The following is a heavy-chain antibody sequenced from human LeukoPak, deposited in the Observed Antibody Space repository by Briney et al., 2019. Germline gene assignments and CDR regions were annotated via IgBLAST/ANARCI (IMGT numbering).Heavy chain of an antibody. CDR3: GGGLNLDAFDI. Sequence: SETLSLTCAVSGGSISSSNWWSWVRQPPGKGLEWIGSIYYSGSTYYNPSLKSRVTISVDTSKNQFSLKLSSVTAADTAVYYCGGGLNLDAFDIWGQGTMVTVSS. D-gene: IGHD3-16*01. CDR1: GGSISSSNW. V-gene: IGHV4-4*02. J-gene: IGHJ3*02. CDR2: IYYSGST.